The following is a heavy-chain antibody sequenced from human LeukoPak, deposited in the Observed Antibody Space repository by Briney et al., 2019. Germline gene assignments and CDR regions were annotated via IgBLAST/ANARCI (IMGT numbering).Heavy chain of an antibody. D-gene: IGHD3-22*01. J-gene: IGHJ4*02. CDR1: GVTFSSYW. CDR3: ARGGKTYYYDSSGYYPFDY. Sequence: GGSLRLSCAASGVTFSSYWMHWVRHAPGKGVWWVSRINSDGSSTSYADSVKGRLTKARDNAQNTLYLQMNSLRAEDTAVYYCARGGKTYYYDSSGYYPFDYWGQGPLATVSS. CDR2: INSDGSST. V-gene: IGHV3-74*01.